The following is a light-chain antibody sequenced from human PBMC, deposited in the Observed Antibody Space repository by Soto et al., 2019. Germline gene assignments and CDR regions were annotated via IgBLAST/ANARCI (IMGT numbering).Light chain of an antibody. CDR1: KNISVY. CDR2: ASS. CDR3: QQSYSTLYT. V-gene: IGKV1-39*01. Sequence: DIQMTQSPSSLSASIGDRVTITCRASKNISVYLNWYQQKPGQAPKFLIYASSNLQSGVPSRFSGSGSGTDFTLTISSLQPEDFATYYCQQSYSTLYTFGQGTKLEIK. J-gene: IGKJ2*01.